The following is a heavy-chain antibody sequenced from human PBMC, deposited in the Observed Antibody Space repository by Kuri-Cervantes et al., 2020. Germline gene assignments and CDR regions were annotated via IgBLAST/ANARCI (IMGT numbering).Heavy chain of an antibody. CDR3: ATLPQQLETDY. Sequence: GESLKISCAASGFTFSSYAMHWVRQAPGKGLKWVAVISYDGSNKYYADSVKGRFTISRDNSKNTLYLQMNSLRAEDTAVYYCATLPQQLETDYWGQGTLVTVSS. CDR1: GFTFSSYA. CDR2: ISYDGSNK. D-gene: IGHD6-13*01. J-gene: IGHJ4*02. V-gene: IGHV3-30-3*01.